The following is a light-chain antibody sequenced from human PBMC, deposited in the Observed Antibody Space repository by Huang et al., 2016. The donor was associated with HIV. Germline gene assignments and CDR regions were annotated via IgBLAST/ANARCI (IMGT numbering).Light chain of an antibody. V-gene: IGKV3-15*01. J-gene: IGKJ3*01. CDR1: QSVSSN. Sequence: EIVMTQSPATLSVSPGERATLSCRASQSVSSNLAWYQQKPGQAPRLLIYGASAMATGIPARFSGSGSGTDFTLTISSLQSEDFAVYYCQQYNNWLFTFGPGTKVDIK. CDR3: QQYNNWLFT. CDR2: GAS.